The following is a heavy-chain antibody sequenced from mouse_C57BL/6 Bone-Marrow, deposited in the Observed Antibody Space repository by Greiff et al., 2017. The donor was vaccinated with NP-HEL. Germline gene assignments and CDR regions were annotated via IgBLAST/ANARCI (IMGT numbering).Heavy chain of an antibody. CDR2: INPSTGGT. D-gene: IGHD2-5*01. Sequence: VHVKQSGPELVKPGASVKISCKASGYSFTGYYMNWVKQSPEKSLEWIGEINPSTGGTTYNQKFKAKATLTVDKSSSTAYMQLKSLTSEDSAVYYCARRSNYDYWGQGTTLTVSS. CDR1: GYSFTGYY. V-gene: IGHV1-42*01. CDR3: ARRSNYDY. J-gene: IGHJ2*01.